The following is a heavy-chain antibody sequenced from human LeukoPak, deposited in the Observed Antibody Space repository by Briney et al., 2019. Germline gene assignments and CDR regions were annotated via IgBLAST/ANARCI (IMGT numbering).Heavy chain of an antibody. Sequence: SETLSLTCTVSGGSISSSSYYWGWIRQPPGKGLEWIGIIYYSGSTYYNPSLKSRVTISVDTSKNQFSLKLRYVTAADTAVYSCAREEAHSPPRPFDSWGPGTLVTVSS. CDR2: IYYSGST. D-gene: IGHD2-15*01. V-gene: IGHV4-39*02. J-gene: IGHJ4*02. CDR3: AREEAHSPPRPFDS. CDR1: GGSISSSSYY.